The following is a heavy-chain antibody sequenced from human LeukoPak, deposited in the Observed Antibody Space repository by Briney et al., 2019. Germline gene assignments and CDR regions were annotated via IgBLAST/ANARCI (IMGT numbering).Heavy chain of an antibody. CDR2: IDQDENEK. CDR1: GFTFSTYW. CDR3: VRLSGSRYAPFDC. J-gene: IGHJ4*02. V-gene: IGHV3-7*01. D-gene: IGHD1-26*01. Sequence: PGGSLRLSCAASGFTFSTYWMSWVRQAPGKGLEWVVNIDQDENEKYYVDSAKGRFTISRDNAKNSLFLQMNNLRAEDTAVYYCVRLSGSRYAPFDCWGQGTLVTVSS.